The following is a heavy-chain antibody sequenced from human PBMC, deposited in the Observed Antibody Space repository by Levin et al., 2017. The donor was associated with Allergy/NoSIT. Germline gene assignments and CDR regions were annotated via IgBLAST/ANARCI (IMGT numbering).Heavy chain of an antibody. D-gene: IGHD3-3*01. Sequence: GESLKISCAASGFTFSNAWMSWVRQAPGKGLEWVGRIKSKTDGGTTDYAAPVKGRFTISRDDSKNTLYLQMNSLKTEDTAVYYCTTDLWDLWSGYPDYWGQGTLVTVSS. CDR1: GFTFSNAW. CDR2: IKSKTDGGTT. CDR3: TTDLWDLWSGYPDY. V-gene: IGHV3-15*01. J-gene: IGHJ4*02.